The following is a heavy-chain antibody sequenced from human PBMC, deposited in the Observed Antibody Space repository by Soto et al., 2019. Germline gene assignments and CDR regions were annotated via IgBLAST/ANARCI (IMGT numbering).Heavy chain of an antibody. CDR1: GASISSYY. V-gene: IGHV4-59*01. J-gene: IGHJ4*02. D-gene: IGHD5-18*01. CDR3: ARTVDTAMVSYFDY. CDR2: IYYSGST. Sequence: SETLSLTCTVSGASISSYYWSWIRQPPGKGLEWIGYIYYSGSTNYNPSLKSRVTISVDTSKNQFSLKLSSVTAADTAVYYCARTVDTAMVSYFDYWGQGTLVTVS.